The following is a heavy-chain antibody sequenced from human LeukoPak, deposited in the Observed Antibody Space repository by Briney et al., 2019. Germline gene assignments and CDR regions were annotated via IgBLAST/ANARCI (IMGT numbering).Heavy chain of an antibody. CDR2: IYYSGST. CDR1: GSSISSYY. Sequence: SETLSLTCTVSGSSISSYYWSWIRQPPGKGLEWIGYIYYSGSTNYNPSLKSRVTISVDTSKNQFSLKLSSVTAADTAVYYCARAPPYGDYPNWFDPWGQGTLVTVSS. J-gene: IGHJ5*02. D-gene: IGHD4-17*01. CDR3: ARAPPYGDYPNWFDP. V-gene: IGHV4-59*01.